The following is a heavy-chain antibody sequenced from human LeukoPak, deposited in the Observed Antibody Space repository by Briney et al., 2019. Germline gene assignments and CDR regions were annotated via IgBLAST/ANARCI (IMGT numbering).Heavy chain of an antibody. CDR1: GFTFNSYA. D-gene: IGHD3-16*01. V-gene: IGHV3-23*01. CDR2: ISGSGGST. CDR3: AKDLSADLRSGNY. J-gene: IGHJ4*02. Sequence: HTGGSLRLSCAASGFTFNSYAMSWVRQAPGKGLEWVSAISGSGGSTYYADSVKGRFTISRDNSKNTLYLQMNSLRAEDTTVYYCAKDLSADLRSGNYWGQGTLVTVSS.